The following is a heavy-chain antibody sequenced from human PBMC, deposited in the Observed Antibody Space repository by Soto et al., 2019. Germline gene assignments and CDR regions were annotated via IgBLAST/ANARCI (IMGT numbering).Heavy chain of an antibody. CDR2: ITADGGGT. Sequence: GGTLRLSCTASGFTFRSYIMNWVRQAPGKGLEWISTITADGGGTFYADSVKGRFTITRDNSKDTLYLQMDNLRAEDTALYYCTRDRGGSGWPELDCWGQGTQVTVSS. D-gene: IGHD6-19*01. V-gene: IGHV3-23*01. CDR1: GFTFRSYI. J-gene: IGHJ4*02. CDR3: TRDRGGSGWPELDC.